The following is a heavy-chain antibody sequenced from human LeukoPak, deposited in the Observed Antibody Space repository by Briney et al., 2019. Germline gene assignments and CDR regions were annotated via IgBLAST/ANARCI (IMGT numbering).Heavy chain of an antibody. CDR1: GFTVSSNY. J-gene: IGHJ5*02. V-gene: IGHV3-66*01. CDR3: ARDLPGYYYDSSGYPHIS. CDR2: IYSGGST. Sequence: GGSLRLSCAASGFTVSSNYMSWVRQAPGKGLEWVSVIYSGGSTYYADSVKGRFTISRDNSKNTLYLQMNSLRAEDTAVYYCARDLPGYYYDSSGYPHISWGQGTLVTVSS. D-gene: IGHD3-22*01.